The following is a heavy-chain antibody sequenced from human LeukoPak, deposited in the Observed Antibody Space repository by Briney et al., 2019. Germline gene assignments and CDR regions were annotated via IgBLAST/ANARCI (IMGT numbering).Heavy chain of an antibody. V-gene: IGHV3-74*01. J-gene: IGHJ4*02. CDR3: ARGSAVTGVH. CDR2: INSDGSTT. D-gene: IGHD1-14*01. CDR1: GFSFSNAW. Sequence: GGSLRLSCAASGFSFSNAWMSWVRHAPGKGLVWISRINSDGSTTNYADSVKGRFAISRDNAKNTLYLQMNSLRAEDTAMYYCARGSAVTGVHWGQGTLVTVSS.